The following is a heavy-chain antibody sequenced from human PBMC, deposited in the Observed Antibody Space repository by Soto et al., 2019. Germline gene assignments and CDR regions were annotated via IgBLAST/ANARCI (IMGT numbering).Heavy chain of an antibody. Sequence: QVQLVQSGAEVKKPGSSVKVSCKASGGTFSSYTISWVRQAPGQGLEWMGRIIPILGIANYAQKFQGRVTITADKSTSTAYMELSSLRSEDTAVYYCARTRNYYYYYMDVWGEGTTVTVSS. V-gene: IGHV1-69*02. CDR2: IIPILGIA. CDR1: GGTFSSYT. CDR3: ARTRNYYYYYMDV. J-gene: IGHJ6*03.